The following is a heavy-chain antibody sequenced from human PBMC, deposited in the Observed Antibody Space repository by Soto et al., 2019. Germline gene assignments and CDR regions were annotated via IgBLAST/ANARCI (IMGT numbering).Heavy chain of an antibody. Sequence: PSETLSLTCAVYGGSFSGYYWSWIRQPPGKGLEWIGEINHSGSTNYNPSLKSRVTISVDTSKNQFSLKLSSVTAADTAVYYCARGRPTSIAAYYYYYGMDVWGQGTTVTVSS. D-gene: IGHD6-13*01. J-gene: IGHJ6*02. CDR3: ARGRPTSIAAYYYYYGMDV. CDR2: INHSGST. V-gene: IGHV4-34*01. CDR1: GGSFSGYY.